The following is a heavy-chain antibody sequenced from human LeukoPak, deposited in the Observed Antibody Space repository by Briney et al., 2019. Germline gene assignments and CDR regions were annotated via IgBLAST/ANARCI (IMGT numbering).Heavy chain of an antibody. CDR3: TTLRGTTDYTMDV. V-gene: IGHV3-15*01. D-gene: IGHD1-1*01. J-gene: IGHJ6*02. CDR1: GFTFSDAW. CDR2: IKSKTHAGTT. Sequence: GGSLRLSCAASGFTFSDAWMNWVRQAPGKGLEWVGRIKSKTHAGTTDYAAPVKGRFTITRDDSKNTLYLQMNSLKTEDTAVYYCTTLRGTTDYTMDVWGPGTTVTASS.